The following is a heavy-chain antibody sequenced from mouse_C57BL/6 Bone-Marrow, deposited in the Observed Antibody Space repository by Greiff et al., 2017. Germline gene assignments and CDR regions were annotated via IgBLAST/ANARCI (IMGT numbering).Heavy chain of an antibody. V-gene: IGHV1-55*01. D-gene: IGHD3-2*02. Sequence: QVQLQQPGAELVKPGASVKMSCKASGSTFTSYWITWVKPRPGQGLEWIGDIYPGSGSTNYNEKFKSKATLTVDTSSSTAYMQLSSLTSEDSAVYYCAREARQLRLERDAMDYWGQGTSVTVSS. CDR3: AREARQLRLERDAMDY. J-gene: IGHJ4*01. CDR1: GSTFTSYW. CDR2: IYPGSGST.